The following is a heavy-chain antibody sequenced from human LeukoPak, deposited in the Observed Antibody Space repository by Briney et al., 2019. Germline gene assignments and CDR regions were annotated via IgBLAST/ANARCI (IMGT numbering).Heavy chain of an antibody. Sequence: ASVKVSCKASGYTFTGYYMLWVRQAPGQGLEWMGWINPNSGGTNYAQKFQGRVTMTRDTSISTAYMELSRLRSDDTAVYYCARETYSSGWYGNFDYWGQGTLVTVSS. V-gene: IGHV1-2*02. D-gene: IGHD6-19*01. CDR2: INPNSGGT. CDR3: ARETYSSGWYGNFDY. CDR1: GYTFTGYY. J-gene: IGHJ4*02.